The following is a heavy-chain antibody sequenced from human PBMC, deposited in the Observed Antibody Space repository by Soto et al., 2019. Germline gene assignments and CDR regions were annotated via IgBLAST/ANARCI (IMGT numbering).Heavy chain of an antibody. D-gene: IGHD2-8*01. J-gene: IGHJ3*02. Sequence: QVQLVQSGAEVKKPGASVKVSCKASGYTFTGYYMHWVRQAPGQGLEWMGWINPNSGGTNYAQKFQGWVTMTRDTSISTAYMELSRLRSDDTAVYYCARDRGWCMPHCGGNDAFDIWGQGTMVTVSS. CDR1: GYTFTGYY. CDR3: ARDRGWCMPHCGGNDAFDI. CDR2: INPNSGGT. V-gene: IGHV1-2*04.